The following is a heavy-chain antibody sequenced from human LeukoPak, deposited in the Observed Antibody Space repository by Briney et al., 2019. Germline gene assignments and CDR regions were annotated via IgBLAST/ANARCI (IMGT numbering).Heavy chain of an antibody. Sequence: GGSLRLSYAASGFTFSSYSMNWVRQAPGKGLEWVSYISSSSSTIYYADSVKGRFTISRDNAKNSLYLQMNSLRAEDTAVYYCAREPSGNYGWGFDYWGQGTLVTVSS. CDR2: ISSSSSTI. CDR3: AREPSGNYGWGFDY. D-gene: IGHD1-7*01. J-gene: IGHJ4*02. V-gene: IGHV3-48*01. CDR1: GFTFSSYS.